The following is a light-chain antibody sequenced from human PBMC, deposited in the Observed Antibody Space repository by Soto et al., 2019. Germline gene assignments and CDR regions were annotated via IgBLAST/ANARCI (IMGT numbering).Light chain of an antibody. V-gene: IGLV2-14*03. CDR1: SSDICHYDY. J-gene: IGLJ1*01. Sequence: QSALTQPASLSGSPGQSITISCTGTSSDICHYDYVSWYQQHPGKAPKLMIYHVTYRPSGVSNRYSGSKSGNSASLTISGLPADDEADYYCCSLTTSHTYVFGSGTKVTVL. CDR2: HVT. CDR3: CSLTTSHTYV.